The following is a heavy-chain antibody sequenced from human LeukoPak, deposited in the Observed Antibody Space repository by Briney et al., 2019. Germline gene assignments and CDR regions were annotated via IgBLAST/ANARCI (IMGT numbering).Heavy chain of an antibody. D-gene: IGHD2-15*01. CDR1: GFTFSSYA. J-gene: IGHJ4*02. CDR2: ITSGGST. Sequence: GGSLRLSCAASGFTFSSYAMSWVRQAPGKGLEWVSAITSGGSTYYADSVKGRFTISRDNSKNTLYLQMNSLRAEDTAVYYCAKDRGDIVVVVAATSFPELDYWGQGTLVTVSS. CDR3: AKDRGDIVVVVAATSFPELDY. V-gene: IGHV3-23*01.